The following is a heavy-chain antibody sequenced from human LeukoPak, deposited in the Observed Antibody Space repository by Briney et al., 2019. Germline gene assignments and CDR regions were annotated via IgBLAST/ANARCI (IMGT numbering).Heavy chain of an antibody. J-gene: IGHJ6*02. CDR1: GGSISSGGYS. Sequence: SETLSLTCAVSGGSISSGGYSWSWIRQPPGKGLEWIGYIYHSGSTYYNPSLKSRVTISVDRSKNQFSLKLSSVTAADTAVYYCARTYSYGELYYYYYGMDVWGQGTTVTVSS. V-gene: IGHV4-30-2*01. D-gene: IGHD5-18*01. CDR2: IYHSGST. CDR3: ARTYSYGELYYYYYGMDV.